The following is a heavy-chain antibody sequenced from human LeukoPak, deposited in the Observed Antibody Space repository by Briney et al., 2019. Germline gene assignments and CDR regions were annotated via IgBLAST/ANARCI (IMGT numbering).Heavy chain of an antibody. D-gene: IGHD2-21*01. V-gene: IGHV3-9*01. Sequence: GGSLRLSCAASGFTFNNYAMHWVRQAPGKGLEWVSGISWNSDSIGYADSVKGRFTISRDNAKNSLYLQMNSLRAEDTAVYYCAKDEASDYWGQGTLVTVSS. J-gene: IGHJ4*02. CDR2: ISWNSDSI. CDR1: GFTFNNYA. CDR3: AKDEASDY.